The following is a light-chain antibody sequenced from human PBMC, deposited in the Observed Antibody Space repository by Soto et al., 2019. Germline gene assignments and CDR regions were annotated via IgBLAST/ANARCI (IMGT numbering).Light chain of an antibody. V-gene: IGLV2-23*02. CDR2: EVS. Sequence: QSMLTQPASVSGSPGQSITISCTGTSSDVGSYDLVSWYQQHPDKAPKLMIYEVSKRPSGVSNRFSGSKSGNTASLTISGLQAEDESDYYCSSYAGGSTYVVFGGGTKLTVL. J-gene: IGLJ2*01. CDR3: SSYAGGSTYVV. CDR1: SSDVGSYDL.